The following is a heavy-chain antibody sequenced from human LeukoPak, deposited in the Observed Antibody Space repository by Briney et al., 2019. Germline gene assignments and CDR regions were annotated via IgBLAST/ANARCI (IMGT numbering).Heavy chain of an antibody. CDR1: RDTFSGYD. CDR3: ARGPPESTSSDY. D-gene: IGHD2-2*01. Sequence: ASLKDSCKASRDTFSGYDVNSGRHAAGQGLEGIGWMRPNNGNSGYAQKFQGRVTMTRDTSINTAYMELRSLTSEDTAVYYCARGPPESTSSDYWGQGTLVTISS. V-gene: IGHV1-8*01. J-gene: IGHJ4*02. CDR2: MRPNNGNS.